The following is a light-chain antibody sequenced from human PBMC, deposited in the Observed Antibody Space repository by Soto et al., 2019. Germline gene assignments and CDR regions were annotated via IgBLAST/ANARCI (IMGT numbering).Light chain of an antibody. CDR2: LGS. CDR3: MQALQTV. CDR1: HSLLHSNGYNY. J-gene: IGKJ5*01. V-gene: IGKV2-28*01. Sequence: DIVMTQSPPSLPVTPGEQASISFRSSHSLLHSNGYNYLDWYLQKPGQSXQLLIYLGSNRASGVPDRFSGSGSGTDFTLKISRLEAEDVGVYYCMQALQTVFGQGTRLEIK.